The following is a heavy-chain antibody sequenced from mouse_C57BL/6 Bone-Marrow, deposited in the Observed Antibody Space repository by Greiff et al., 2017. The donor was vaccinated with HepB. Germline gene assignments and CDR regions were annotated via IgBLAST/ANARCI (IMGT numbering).Heavy chain of an antibody. D-gene: IGHD1-1*01. CDR3: ARQKDYGSSYAMDY. V-gene: IGHV5-12*01. CDR2: ISNGGGST. Sequence: DVQLVESGGGLVQPGGSLKLSCAASGFTFSDYYMYWVRQTPEKRLEWVAYISNGGGSTYYPDTVKGRFTISRDNAKNTLYLQMSRLKSEDTAMYYCARQKDYGSSYAMDYWGQGTSVTVSS. CDR1: GFTFSDYY. J-gene: IGHJ4*01.